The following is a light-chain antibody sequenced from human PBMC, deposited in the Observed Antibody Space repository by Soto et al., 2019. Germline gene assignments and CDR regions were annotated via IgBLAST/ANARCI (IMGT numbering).Light chain of an antibody. CDR2: DAS. CDR3: QQRSNWPIT. J-gene: IGKJ5*01. CDR1: QSVSSCY. Sequence: IVLKQSPGALSLSPEDRAALSGLASQSVSSCYLARYQQKPGQAPRLLIYDASNRATGIPARFSGSGSGTDFTLTISSLEPEDFAVYYCQQRSNWPITFGQGTRLEIK. V-gene: IGKV3-11*01.